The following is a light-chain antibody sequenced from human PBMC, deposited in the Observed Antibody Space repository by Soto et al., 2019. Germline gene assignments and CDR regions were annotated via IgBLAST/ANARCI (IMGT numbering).Light chain of an antibody. V-gene: IGKV3-11*01. CDR3: QQRSNWPRAT. CDR2: DAS. CDR1: QSVSSY. J-gene: IGKJ5*01. Sequence: EIVLTQSPATLPLSPGERAPLSCRARQSVSSYLAWYQKKPRQAPRLIXYDASNRATGIPARFSGSGSGTDLTLPISSLETEDFAVYYCQQRSNWPRATFGQGTRLEIK.